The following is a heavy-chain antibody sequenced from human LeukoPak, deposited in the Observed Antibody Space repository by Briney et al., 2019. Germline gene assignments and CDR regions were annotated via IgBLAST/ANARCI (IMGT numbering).Heavy chain of an antibody. D-gene: IGHD5-12*01. J-gene: IGHJ4*02. CDR3: ARVGYSGYDYDY. Sequence: GGSLRLSCAASGFTFSNYAMSWVRQAPGKGLEWVSGISGSGDSTYYADSVEGRCTISRDNSKDALYLQMNSLRAEDTAVYYCARVGYSGYDYDYWGQGTLVTVSS. V-gene: IGHV3-23*01. CDR2: ISGSGDST. CDR1: GFTFSNYA.